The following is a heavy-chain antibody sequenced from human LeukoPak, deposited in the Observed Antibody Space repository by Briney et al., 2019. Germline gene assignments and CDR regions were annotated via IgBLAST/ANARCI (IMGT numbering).Heavy chain of an antibody. CDR3: ARAHVLLWFGPDY. J-gene: IGHJ4*02. CDR2: IYSGGST. Sequence: PGGSLRLSCAASGFTVSSNYMSWVRQAPGKGLEWVSVIYSGGSTYYADSVKGRFTISRDNSKNTLYLQMNSLRAEDTAVYYCARAHVLLWFGPDYWGQGTLVTVSS. V-gene: IGHV3-53*01. D-gene: IGHD3-10*01. CDR1: GFTVSSNY.